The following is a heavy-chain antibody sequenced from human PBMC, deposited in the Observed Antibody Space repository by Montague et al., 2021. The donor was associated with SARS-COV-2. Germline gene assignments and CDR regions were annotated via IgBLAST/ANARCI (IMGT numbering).Heavy chain of an antibody. J-gene: IGHJ4*02. Sequence: SLRLSCAASGFTFSTYNMNWVRQIPGKGLEWLSYISSGSGAIFYADAVKGRFTISRDNSKNTLYLQMNSLRAEDTAGYYCARSGYSYGIRNAYFDYWGQGTLVTVSS. V-gene: IGHV3-48*04. CDR1: GFTFSTYN. CDR2: ISSGSGAI. D-gene: IGHD5-18*01. CDR3: ARSGYSYGIRNAYFDY.